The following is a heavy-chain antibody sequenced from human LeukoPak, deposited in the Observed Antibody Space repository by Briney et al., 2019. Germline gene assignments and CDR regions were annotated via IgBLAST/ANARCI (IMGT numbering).Heavy chain of an antibody. V-gene: IGHV1-2*02. CDR1: GYTFIAYY. CDR3: AREGIAEPDTNWFDP. CDR2: INPSSGGT. D-gene: IGHD6-13*01. J-gene: IGHJ5*02. Sequence: GASVKVSCKPSGYTFIAYYLHWVRQARGQGLEWMGWINPSSGGTHYAQKFQGRVTMTRDTSISTAYMELSSLTSDDTAVYYCAREGIAEPDTNWFDPWGQGTLVTVSS.